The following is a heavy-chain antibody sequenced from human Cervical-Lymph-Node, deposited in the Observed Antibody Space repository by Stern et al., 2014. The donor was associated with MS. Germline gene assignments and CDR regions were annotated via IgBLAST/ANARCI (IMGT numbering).Heavy chain of an antibody. J-gene: IGHJ4*02. Sequence: VQLLESGGGLVQPWGSLRLSCAASGFTFSSYSMSWVRQAPGKGLEWVSAISGSSGDTYYADSVKGRFTISRDNSKNTLYLQMNSLRVEDTALYYCASPNDYSNYVPFDSWGQGTLVTVSS. CDR1: GFTFSSYS. CDR2: ISGSSGDT. CDR3: ASPNDYSNYVPFDS. D-gene: IGHD4-11*01. V-gene: IGHV3-23*01.